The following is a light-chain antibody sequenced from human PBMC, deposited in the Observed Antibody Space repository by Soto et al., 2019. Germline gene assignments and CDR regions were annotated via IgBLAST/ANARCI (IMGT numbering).Light chain of an antibody. CDR3: QQRSNWPPGT. J-gene: IGKJ4*01. CDR2: DAS. CDR1: QTVSSS. V-gene: IGKV3-11*01. Sequence: EIVLTQSPATLSLSPGERATLSCRASQTVSSSLAWYQQKPGQAPRLLIYDASNRATGIPARFSGSGSGTDFTLTISSLEPEDFAVYYCQQRSNWPPGTFGGGTKVDI.